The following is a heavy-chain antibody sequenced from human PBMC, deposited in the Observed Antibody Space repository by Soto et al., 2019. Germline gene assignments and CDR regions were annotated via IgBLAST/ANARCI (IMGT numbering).Heavy chain of an antibody. J-gene: IGHJ6*03. V-gene: IGHV3-48*01. CDR2: ISSSSSTI. CDR3: ARDVVYGDYYYYYYMDV. Sequence: GGSLRLSCAASGFTFSSYSMNWVRQAPGKGLEWVSYISSSSSTIYYADSAKGRFTISRDNAKNSLYLQMNSLRAEDTAVYYCARDVVYGDYYYYYYMDVWGKGTTVTVSS. D-gene: IGHD4-17*01. CDR1: GFTFSSYS.